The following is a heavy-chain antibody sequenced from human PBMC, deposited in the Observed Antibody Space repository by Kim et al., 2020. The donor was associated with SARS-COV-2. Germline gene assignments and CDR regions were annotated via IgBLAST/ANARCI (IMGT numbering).Heavy chain of an antibody. CDR1: GFTFSSYG. CDR2: ISYDGSNK. J-gene: IGHJ4*02. D-gene: IGHD5-18*01. CDR3: AKDPAYEDRSYGWGYFDY. V-gene: IGHV3-30*18. Sequence: GGSLRLSCAASGFTFSSYGMHWVRQAPGKGLEWVAVISYDGSNKYYADSVKGRFTISRDNSKNTLYLQMNSLRAEDTAVYYCAKDPAYEDRSYGWGYFDYWGQGTLVTVSS.